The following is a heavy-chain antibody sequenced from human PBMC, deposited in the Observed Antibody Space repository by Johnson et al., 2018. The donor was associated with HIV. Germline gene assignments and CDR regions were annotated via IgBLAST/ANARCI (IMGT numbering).Heavy chain of an antibody. Sequence: QMLLVESGGGVVQPGRSLRLSCAASAFTFSSYAMHWVRQAPGKGLEWVAVISYDASNEYYADSVKGRFTISRDNSKNALYLQMNSLRADETAIHYCAKPPSIGADGFASWGHGTMVTVSS. CDR2: ISYDASNE. CDR3: AKPPSIGADGFAS. D-gene: IGHD3-16*01. CDR1: AFTFSSYA. J-gene: IGHJ3*02. V-gene: IGHV3-30*18.